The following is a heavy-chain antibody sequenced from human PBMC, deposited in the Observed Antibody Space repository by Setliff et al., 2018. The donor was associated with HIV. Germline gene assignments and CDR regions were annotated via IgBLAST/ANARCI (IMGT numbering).Heavy chain of an antibody. CDR2: IKQDGSEK. J-gene: IGHJ4*02. CDR1: GGSISSYY. CDR3: ARERQYYYFDY. D-gene: IGHD2-2*01. Sequence: ETLSLTCTVSGGSISSYYWSWIRQPPGKGLEWVANIKQDGSEKYYVDSVKGRFTISRDSAKNSLYLQMNSLRAEDTAVYYCARERQYYYFDYWGQGTLVTVSS. V-gene: IGHV3-7*03.